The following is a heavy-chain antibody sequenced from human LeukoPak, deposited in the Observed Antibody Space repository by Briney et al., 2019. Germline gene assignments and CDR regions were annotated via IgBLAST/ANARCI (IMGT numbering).Heavy chain of an antibody. Sequence: LETLSLTCTVSGGSISSYYWSWIRQPPGKGLEWIGYIYYSGSTNYNPSLKSRVTISVDTSKNQFSLKLSSVTAADTAVYYCARVDRAFDIWGQGTMVTVSS. D-gene: IGHD2-2*03. J-gene: IGHJ3*02. CDR3: ARVDRAFDI. CDR2: IYYSGST. V-gene: IGHV4-59*01. CDR1: GGSISSYY.